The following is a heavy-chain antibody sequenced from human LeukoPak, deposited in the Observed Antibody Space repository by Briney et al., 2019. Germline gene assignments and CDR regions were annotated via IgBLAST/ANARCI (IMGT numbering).Heavy chain of an antibody. CDR2: INHSGST. CDR3: ASTEYYYDSAKNWFDP. CDR1: GGSFSGYY. D-gene: IGHD3-22*01. V-gene: IGHV4-34*01. Sequence: KASETLSLTCAVYGGSFSGYYWSWIRQPPGKGLEWIGEINHSGSTNYNPSLKSRVTISVDTSKNQFSLKLSSVTAADTAVYYCASTEYYYDSAKNWFDPWGQGTLVTVSS. J-gene: IGHJ5*02.